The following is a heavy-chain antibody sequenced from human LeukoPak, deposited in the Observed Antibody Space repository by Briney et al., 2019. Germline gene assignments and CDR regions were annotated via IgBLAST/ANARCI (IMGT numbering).Heavy chain of an antibody. Sequence: NSSETLSLTCTVSGGSISTYYWTWIRQPPGKGLEWIGYIYYSGSANYNPSLQSRVTISVDMSKNQFPLKLSSVTAADTAVYYCARDLLSWYDAFDIWGQGTMVTVSS. V-gene: IGHV4-59*01. J-gene: IGHJ3*02. CDR3: ARDLLSWYDAFDI. D-gene: IGHD6-13*01. CDR1: GGSISTYY. CDR2: IYYSGSA.